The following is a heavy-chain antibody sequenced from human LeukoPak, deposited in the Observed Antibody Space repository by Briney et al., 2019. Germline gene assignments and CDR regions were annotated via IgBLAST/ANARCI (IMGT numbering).Heavy chain of an antibody. D-gene: IGHD2-15*01. CDR2: ISYSGTT. Sequence: PSQTLSLTCTVSGDSIGSGNHYWSWIRQPPGKGLEWIGYISYSGTTYYSASLKSRVTISVDTSTNQFSLKLVSVTAADTAVYYCAREDSSHFWDYWGQGTLVTVPS. CDR1: GDSIGSGNHY. CDR3: AREDSSHFWDY. V-gene: IGHV4-30-4*01. J-gene: IGHJ4*02.